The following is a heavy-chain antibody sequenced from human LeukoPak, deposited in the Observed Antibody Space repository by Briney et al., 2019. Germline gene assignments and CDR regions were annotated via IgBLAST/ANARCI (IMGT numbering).Heavy chain of an antibody. J-gene: IGHJ2*01. CDR2: IYYSGST. CDR1: GGSISSYY. D-gene: IGHD7-27*01. V-gene: IGHV4-59*01. CDR3: ARVPTNWGSLL. Sequence: SETLSLTCTVSGGSISSYYWSWIRQPPGKELEWIGYIYYSGSTNYNSSLKSRVTISVDTSKNQFSLKLSSVTAADTAVYYCARVPTNWGSLLWGRGTLVTVSS.